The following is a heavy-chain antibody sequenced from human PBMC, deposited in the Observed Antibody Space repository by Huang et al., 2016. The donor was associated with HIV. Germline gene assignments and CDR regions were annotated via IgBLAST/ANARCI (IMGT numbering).Heavy chain of an antibody. V-gene: IGHV1-24*01. CDR2: FDPEDGET. D-gene: IGHD3-22*01. Sequence: QVQLVQSGAEVKKPGASVKVSCKVSGYTLTELSMHWVRQAPGKGLEWMGGFDPEDGETIYAQKFQGRVTMTEDTSTDTAYMELSSLRSEDTAVYYCATVYRGFRNHDSGDYYFDYWDQGTLVTVSS. J-gene: IGHJ4*02. CDR3: ATVYRGFRNHDSGDYYFDY. CDR1: GYTLTELS.